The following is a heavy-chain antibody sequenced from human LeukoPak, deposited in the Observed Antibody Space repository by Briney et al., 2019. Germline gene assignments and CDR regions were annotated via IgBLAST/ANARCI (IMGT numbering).Heavy chain of an antibody. CDR1: GFTFSSQW. V-gene: IGHV3-7*01. J-gene: IGHJ3*02. CDR3: ARDRLCDI. Sequence: GGSLRLSCAASGFTFSSQWMSWVRQAPGKGLEWVANIKEDGSEKYYVDSVKGRFTVSRDNAKNSLYLQMNSLRAEDTAVHYCARDRLCDIWGQGTMVTVSS. CDR2: IKEDGSEK. D-gene: IGHD2-21*01.